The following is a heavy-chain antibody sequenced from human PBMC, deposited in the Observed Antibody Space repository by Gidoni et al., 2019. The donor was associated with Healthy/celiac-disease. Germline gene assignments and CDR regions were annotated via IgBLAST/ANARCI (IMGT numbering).Heavy chain of an antibody. CDR1: GGTFSSYA. Sequence: QVQLVQSGAEVKKPGSSVQVSCKASGGTFSSYAISWVRQAPGQGLEWMGGIIPIFGTANYAQKFQGRVTITADKSTSTAYMELSSLRSEDTAVYYCARFIVVVPAATPYYYYGMDVWGQGTTVTVSS. D-gene: IGHD2-2*02. CDR2: IIPIFGTA. V-gene: IGHV1-69*06. CDR3: ARFIVVVPAATPYYYYGMDV. J-gene: IGHJ6*02.